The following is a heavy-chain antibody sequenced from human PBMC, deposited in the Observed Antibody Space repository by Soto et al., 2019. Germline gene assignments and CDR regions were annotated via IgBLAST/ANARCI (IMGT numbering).Heavy chain of an antibody. CDR2: IIPIFGTT. D-gene: IGHD3-22*01. J-gene: IGHJ2*01. V-gene: IGHV1-69*12. CDR3: ARVLHSSGYYFDWYFNL. CDR1: GGTFSSYG. Sequence: QVQLVQSGAEVKKPGSSVKVSCKASGGTFSSYGIAWVRQAPGQGLEWMGGIIPIFGTTNYEQKFQGRVTITADESTSTAYMEVSSLRSEDTAVYYCARVLHSSGYYFDWYFNLWGRGTLVTVSS.